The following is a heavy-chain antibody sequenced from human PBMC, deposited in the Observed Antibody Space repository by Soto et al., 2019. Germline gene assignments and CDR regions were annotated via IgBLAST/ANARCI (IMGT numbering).Heavy chain of an antibody. Sequence: ASVKVSCQASGYTYTIYAMHWVRQAPGQRLEWMGWINAGNGNTKYSQKFQGRVTITRDTSASTAYMELSSLRSEDTAVYYCARGVAPYYFDYWGQGTLVTVSS. CDR1: GYTYTIYA. CDR3: ARGVAPYYFDY. J-gene: IGHJ4*02. CDR2: INAGNGNT. V-gene: IGHV1-3*01. D-gene: IGHD2-15*01.